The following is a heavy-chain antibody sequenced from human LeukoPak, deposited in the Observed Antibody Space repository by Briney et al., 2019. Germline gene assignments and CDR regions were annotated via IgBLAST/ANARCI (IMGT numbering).Heavy chain of an antibody. V-gene: IGHV4-39*07. Sequence: SETLSLTCTVSGGSISSSSYYWGWIRQPPGKGLEWIGSIYYSGSTYYNPSLKSRVTISVDTSKNQFSLKLSSVTAADTAVYYCARGYYDFWSGYYPYYMDVWGKGTTVTVSS. J-gene: IGHJ6*03. D-gene: IGHD3-3*01. CDR1: GGSISSSSYY. CDR2: IYYSGST. CDR3: ARGYYDFWSGYYPYYMDV.